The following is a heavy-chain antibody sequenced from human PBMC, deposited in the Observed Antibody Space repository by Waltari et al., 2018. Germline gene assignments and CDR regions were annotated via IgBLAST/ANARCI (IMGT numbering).Heavy chain of an antibody. Sequence: QVQLQESGPGLVKPSQTLSLTCTVSGGSISSGGYYWSWTRQHPGKGLEWIGYIYYSGSTYYNPSLKSRVTISVDTSKNQFSLKLSSVTAADTAVYYCARGIAARRVGWFDPWGQGTLVTVSS. J-gene: IGHJ5*02. D-gene: IGHD6-6*01. CDR3: ARGIAARRVGWFDP. CDR1: GGSISSGGYY. V-gene: IGHV4-31*03. CDR2: IYYSGST.